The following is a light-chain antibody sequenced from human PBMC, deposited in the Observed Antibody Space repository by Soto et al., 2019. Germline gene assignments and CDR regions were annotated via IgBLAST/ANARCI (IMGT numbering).Light chain of an antibody. CDR3: QQYTSDLYT. J-gene: IGKJ2*01. Sequence: DIQLTQFPSTLSASVGGTVTITCRASKNLLTYLAWYQQKPGRAPKLLIHDASTLETGVPSRFIGSGSGTEFSLTINSLQPEDFATYHCQQYTSDLYTFGQGTRLQ. CDR1: KNLLTY. CDR2: DAS. V-gene: IGKV1-5*01.